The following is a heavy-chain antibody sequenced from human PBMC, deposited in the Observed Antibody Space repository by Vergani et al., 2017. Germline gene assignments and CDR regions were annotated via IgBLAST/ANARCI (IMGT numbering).Heavy chain of an antibody. CDR2: INPIDSTI. J-gene: IGHJ4*02. CDR1: ESRFISNE. CDR3: TRQVQCGDGACLHVDH. V-gene: IGHV5-51*01. Sequence: EVMLVQSGAEVKKPGESLKISCKYSESRFISNEIAWVRQLSGKGLQWMGHINPIDSTIAYSPSFQGQAIMSLDKSITTAYLQWRSLKASDTAIYYCTRQVQCGDGACLHVDHWGQGTQVTVSS. D-gene: IGHD1-1*01.